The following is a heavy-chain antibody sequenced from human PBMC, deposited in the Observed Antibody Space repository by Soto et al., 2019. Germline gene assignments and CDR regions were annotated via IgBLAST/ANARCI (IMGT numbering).Heavy chain of an antibody. J-gene: IGHJ4*02. Sequence: QVQLQESGPGLVKPSETLSLTCTVSGGSISSYYWNWIXXVPGKGLEWIGYIYYSGSTHYNPSLKSRVTISVDTSKNQFSLKLSSVTAADTAVYYCARDLPLCSVANCYAGYFDYWGQGALVTVSS. D-gene: IGHD2-2*01. CDR2: IYYSGST. V-gene: IGHV4-59*01. CDR3: ARDLPLCSVANCYAGYFDY. CDR1: GGSISSYY.